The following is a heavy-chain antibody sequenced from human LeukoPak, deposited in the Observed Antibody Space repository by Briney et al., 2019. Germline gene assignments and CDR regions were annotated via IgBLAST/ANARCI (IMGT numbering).Heavy chain of an antibody. Sequence: SETLSLTCAVYGGSFSGYYWSWIRQPSGKGLEWIGEINHSGSTNYNPSLKSRVTISVDTSKNQFSLKLSSVTAADTAVYYCASNKWNTYFDYWGQGTLVTVSS. J-gene: IGHJ4*02. D-gene: IGHD1-20*01. CDR3: ASNKWNTYFDY. CDR2: INHSGST. V-gene: IGHV4-34*01. CDR1: GGSFSGYY.